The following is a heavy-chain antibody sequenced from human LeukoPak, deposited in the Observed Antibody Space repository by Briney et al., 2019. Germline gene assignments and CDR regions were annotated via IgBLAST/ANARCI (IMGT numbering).Heavy chain of an antibody. V-gene: IGHV1-18*01. CDR1: GYTFTSYG. CDR2: ISACNGNT. D-gene: IGHD6-13*01. CDR3: ARDAASIAAAGSNWFDP. Sequence: ASVKVSCKASGYTFTSYGISWVRQAPGQGLEWMGWISACNGNTNYAQKFQGRVTITRDTSASTAYMELSSLRSEDTAVYYCARDAASIAAAGSNWFDPWGQGTLVTVSS. J-gene: IGHJ5*02.